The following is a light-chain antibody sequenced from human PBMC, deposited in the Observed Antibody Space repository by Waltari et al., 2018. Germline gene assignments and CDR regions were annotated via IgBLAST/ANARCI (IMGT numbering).Light chain of an antibody. V-gene: IGLV2-23*01. CDR3: CSYARSITPNV. Sequence: QSALTQPASVSGSPGKSVTISCTGTSSDVGGYNLVSWYPHHPGKAPKLVIYEATKRPSGFSKRLSGSKADITASLTISGLRAEDEADYYCCSYARSITPNVFGRGTKVTLL. CDR1: SSDVGGYNL. CDR2: EAT. J-gene: IGLJ1*01.